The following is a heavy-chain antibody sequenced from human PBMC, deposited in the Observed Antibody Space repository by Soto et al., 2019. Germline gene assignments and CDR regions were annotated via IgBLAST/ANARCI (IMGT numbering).Heavy chain of an antibody. CDR3: AKDITFYDAATVGDI. CDR2: ISWNSGEI. Sequence: GGSLRLSCAASGFTFDDYAMHWVRQAPGKGLEWVSGISWNSGEIAYADSVKGRFTISRDNAKKSLYLQMNSLRAEDTALYYCAKDITFYDAATVGDIWGQGTMVTVS. D-gene: IGHD3-3*01. CDR1: GFTFDDYA. V-gene: IGHV3-9*01. J-gene: IGHJ3*02.